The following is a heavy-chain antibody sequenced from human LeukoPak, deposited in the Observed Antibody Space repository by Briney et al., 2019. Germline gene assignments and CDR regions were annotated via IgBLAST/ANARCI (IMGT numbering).Heavy chain of an antibody. V-gene: IGHV4-59*08. D-gene: IGHD2-15*01. CDR2: IYYSGTT. CDR1: GVSINYYY. J-gene: IGHJ4*02. Sequence: SETLSLTCTVSGVSINYYYWSWIRQPPGKGLEWIGYIYYSGTTNYNPSLKSRVTISVDTSKNEFSLNLSSVTAADTALYYCARKGGTFDSWGQGILVTVSS. CDR3: ARKGGTFDS.